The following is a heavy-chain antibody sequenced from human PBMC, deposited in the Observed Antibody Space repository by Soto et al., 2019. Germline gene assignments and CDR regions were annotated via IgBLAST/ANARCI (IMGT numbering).Heavy chain of an antibody. Sequence: TTETLYPTCTVSGFAIINFCGTWIRQPPGKGLEWIGYISYSGNTNYNPSLKSRVSISVDTSKNQLSLNLTSVTAADTAVYYCARAPMVLSRSYFDSWGQGTPVTVS. J-gene: IGHJ4*02. CDR2: ISYSGNT. D-gene: IGHD2-8*01. V-gene: IGHV4-59*01. CDR1: GFAIINFC. CDR3: ARAPMVLSRSYFDS.